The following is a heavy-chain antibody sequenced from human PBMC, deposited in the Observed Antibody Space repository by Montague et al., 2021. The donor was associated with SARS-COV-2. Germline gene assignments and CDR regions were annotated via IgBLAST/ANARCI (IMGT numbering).Heavy chain of an antibody. CDR3: ARASGKKTIFGVVISYFDY. Sequence: SETLSLTCTVSGGSISSRSHYWGWIRQPPGKGLEWIGSIYYSGSTXYNPSLKSRVTISVDTSKNQFSLKLSSVTAADTAVYYCARASGKKTIFGVVISYFDYWGQGTLVTVSS. J-gene: IGHJ4*02. CDR2: IYYSGST. D-gene: IGHD3-3*01. CDR1: GGSISSRSHY. V-gene: IGHV4-39*01.